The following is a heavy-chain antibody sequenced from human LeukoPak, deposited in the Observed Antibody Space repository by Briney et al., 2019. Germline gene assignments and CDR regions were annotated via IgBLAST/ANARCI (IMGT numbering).Heavy chain of an antibody. Sequence: GGSLRLSCAASGFTFSSYSMNWVRQAPGKGLEWVSSISSSSYIYYADSVKGRFTISRDNAKNSLYLQMNSLRAEDTAVYYCARDPAYYYDSSGYYYVPYWGQGTLVTVSS. J-gene: IGHJ4*02. D-gene: IGHD3-22*01. V-gene: IGHV3-21*01. CDR1: GFTFSSYS. CDR2: ISSSSYI. CDR3: ARDPAYYYDSSGYYYVPY.